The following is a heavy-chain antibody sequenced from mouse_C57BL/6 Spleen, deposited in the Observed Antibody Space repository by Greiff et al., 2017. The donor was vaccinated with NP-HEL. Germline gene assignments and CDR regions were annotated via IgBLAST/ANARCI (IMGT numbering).Heavy chain of an antibody. CDR3: ARESYYGSSYRAMDY. Sequence: EVQLVESEGGLVQPGSSMKLSCTASGFTFSDYYMAWVRQVPEKGLEWVANINYDGSSTYYLDSLKSRFIISRDNAKNILYLQMSSLKSEDTATYYCARESYYGSSYRAMDYWGQGTSVTVSS. J-gene: IGHJ4*01. CDR2: INYDGSST. CDR1: GFTFSDYY. V-gene: IGHV5-16*01. D-gene: IGHD1-1*01.